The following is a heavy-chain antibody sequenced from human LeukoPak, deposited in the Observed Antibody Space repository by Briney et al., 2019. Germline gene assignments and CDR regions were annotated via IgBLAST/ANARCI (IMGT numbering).Heavy chain of an antibody. CDR1: GFTFSSYA. J-gene: IGHJ4*02. Sequence: PGGSLRLSCAASGFTFSSYAMSWVRQAPGKGLEWVSAISGSGGSTYYADSVKGRLTISRDNSKNTLYLQMNSLRAEDTAVYYCAKDEVVVPAAAFDYWGQGTLVTVSS. D-gene: IGHD2-2*01. V-gene: IGHV3-23*01. CDR2: ISGSGGST. CDR3: AKDEVVVPAAAFDY.